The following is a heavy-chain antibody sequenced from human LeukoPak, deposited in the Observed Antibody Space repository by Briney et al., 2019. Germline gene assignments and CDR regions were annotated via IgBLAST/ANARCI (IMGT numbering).Heavy chain of an antibody. J-gene: IGHJ4*02. Sequence: GGSLRLSCAASGFTFSSYGMHWVRQAPGKGLEWVAVIWYDGSNKYYADSVKGRFTISRDNSKNTLYLQMNSLRAEDTAVYYCAREDYGDYESDFDYWGQGTLVTVSS. D-gene: IGHD4-17*01. CDR3: AREDYGDYESDFDY. CDR1: GFTFSSYG. V-gene: IGHV3-30*19. CDR2: IWYDGSNK.